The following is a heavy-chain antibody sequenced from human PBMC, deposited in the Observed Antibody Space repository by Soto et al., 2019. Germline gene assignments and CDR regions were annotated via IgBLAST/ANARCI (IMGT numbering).Heavy chain of an antibody. CDR3: ARERSRYDRSGYYRPDY. J-gene: IGHJ4*02. CDR1: GDAFISYA. Sequence: SVKVTCKASGDAFISYAISLLRQAPGQVLEWMGGIIPILGTPNYAQKFQGRVTITADKSTSTAYMELSSLRSEDTAVYYCARERSRYDRSGYYRPDYWGQGTLVTVSS. D-gene: IGHD3-22*01. V-gene: IGHV1-69*10. CDR2: IIPILGTP.